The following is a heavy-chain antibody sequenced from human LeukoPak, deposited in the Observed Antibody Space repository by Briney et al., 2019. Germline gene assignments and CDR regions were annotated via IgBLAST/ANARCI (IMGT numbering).Heavy chain of an antibody. CDR2: IDPSDSYT. V-gene: IGHV5-10-1*01. D-gene: IGHD3-16*01. J-gene: IGHJ6*02. CDR3: ATGGTRKAYYYYGLDV. CDR1: GYNFTNYW. Sequence: GESLRISCKGSGYNFTNYWITWVRPMPGKGLEWMGRIDPSDSYTNYSPSFQGHVTISADKSINTAYLQWSSLKASDTAMYYCATGGTRKAYYYYGLDVWGQGTTVTVSS.